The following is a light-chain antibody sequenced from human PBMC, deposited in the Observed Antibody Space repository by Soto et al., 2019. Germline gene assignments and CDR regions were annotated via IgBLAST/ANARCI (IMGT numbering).Light chain of an antibody. J-gene: IGKJ4*01. V-gene: IGKV3-20*01. Sequence: EIVFTQSPGTLSFSRGERATLSCRASQSVSSNYVAWYQQKPGQTPKVLIYRASSRATGIPDRFSGSGSGTDFTLTISRLEPEDFAMYYCQQYGSSPLTFGGGTKVDIK. CDR1: QSVSSNY. CDR3: QQYGSSPLT. CDR2: RAS.